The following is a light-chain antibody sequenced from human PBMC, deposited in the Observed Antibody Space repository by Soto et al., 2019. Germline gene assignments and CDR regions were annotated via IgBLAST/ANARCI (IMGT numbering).Light chain of an antibody. Sequence: EIVMTQSPATLSVSPGERATLSCRASQIITSNLAWYQQKPGQAPRLLIYGASTRATGIPARFSGSGSGTEFTLTISSLQSEDFAIYFCQQYNKWPETFGQGTKVEIK. CDR1: QIITSN. CDR2: GAS. J-gene: IGKJ1*01. V-gene: IGKV3-15*01. CDR3: QQYNKWPET.